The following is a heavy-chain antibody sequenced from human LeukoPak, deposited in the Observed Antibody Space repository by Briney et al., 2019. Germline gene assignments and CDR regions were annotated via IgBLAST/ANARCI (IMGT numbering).Heavy chain of an antibody. CDR2: ISYDGSNK. J-gene: IGHJ5*02. V-gene: IGHV3-30*14. Sequence: GGSLRLSCAASGFTFSSYAMHWVRQAPGKGLEWVAVISYDGSNKYYADSVKGRFTISRDNSKNTLYLQMNSLRAEDTAVYYCARAPIWFGEGWFDPWGQGILVTVSS. CDR1: GFTFSSYA. D-gene: IGHD3-10*01. CDR3: ARAPIWFGEGWFDP.